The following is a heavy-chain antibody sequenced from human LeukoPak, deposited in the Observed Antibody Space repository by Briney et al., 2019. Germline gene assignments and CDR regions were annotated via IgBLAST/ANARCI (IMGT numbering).Heavy chain of an antibody. J-gene: IGHJ3*02. CDR2: IRYDGSNK. CDR3: AKDSASRYCSSTSCFMTHAFDI. D-gene: IGHD2-2*01. CDR1: GFTFSSYG. V-gene: IGHV3-30*02. Sequence: PGGSLRLSCAASGFTFSSYGMHWVRQAPGKGLEWVAFIRYDGSNKYYADSVKGRFTISRDNSKNTLYLQMNSLRAEDTAVHYCAKDSASRYCSSTSCFMTHAFDIWGQGTMVTVSS.